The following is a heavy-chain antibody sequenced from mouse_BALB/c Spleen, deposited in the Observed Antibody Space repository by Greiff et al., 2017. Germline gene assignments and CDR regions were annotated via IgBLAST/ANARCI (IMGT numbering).Heavy chain of an antibody. J-gene: IGHJ2*01. CDR3: AREWYYFDY. CDR2: ISSGSSTI. Sequence: EVQGVESGGGLVQPGGSRKLSCAASGFTFSSFGMHWVRQAPEKGLEWVAYISSGSSTIYYADTVKGRFTISRDNPKNTLFLQMTSLRSEDTAMYYCAREWYYFDYWGQGTTLTVSS. CDR1: GFTFSSFG. V-gene: IGHV5-17*02. D-gene: IGHD1-1*02.